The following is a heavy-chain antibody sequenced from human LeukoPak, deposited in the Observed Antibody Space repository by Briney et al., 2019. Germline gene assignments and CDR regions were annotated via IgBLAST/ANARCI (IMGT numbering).Heavy chain of an antibody. Sequence: GGSLRLSCAASGFTFSSYSMNWVRQAPGKGLEWVSYISSSSSTIYYADSVKGRFTISRDNAKNSLYLQMISLKTEDTAVYYCSSGGYCNSTSCYGENWGQGTLVTVSS. CDR3: SSGGYCNSTSCYGEN. V-gene: IGHV3-48*01. CDR2: ISSSSSTI. D-gene: IGHD2-2*01. CDR1: GFTFSSYS. J-gene: IGHJ4*02.